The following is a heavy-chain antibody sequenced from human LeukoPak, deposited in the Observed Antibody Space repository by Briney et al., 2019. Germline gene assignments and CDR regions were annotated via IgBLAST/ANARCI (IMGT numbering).Heavy chain of an antibody. CDR3: ARDRGGYPYWYFDL. CDR2: INPYNGNT. D-gene: IGHD1-26*01. CDR1: GYTFTSYL. Sequence: ASVKVSCKTSGYTFTSYLITWFRQAPGQGLEWLGWINPYNGNTDYVQKFQGRVTMTTDASTNTAYMEPTSLRSDDTAVYYCARDRGGYPYWYFDLWGRGTLVTVSS. J-gene: IGHJ2*01. V-gene: IGHV1-18*01.